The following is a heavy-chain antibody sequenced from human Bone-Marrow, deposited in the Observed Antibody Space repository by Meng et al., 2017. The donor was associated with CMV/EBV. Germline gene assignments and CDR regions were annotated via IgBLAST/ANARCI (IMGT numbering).Heavy chain of an antibody. D-gene: IGHD3-10*01. J-gene: IGHJ6*02. V-gene: IGHV3-21*01. Sequence: GGSLRLSCAASGFTFSSYSMNWVRQAPGKGLEWVSSISSSSSYIYYADSVKGRFTISRDNAKKSLYLQMNSLRAEDTAVYYCARGRYGSGSYHTYYYYYGMDVWGQGTTVTVSS. CDR3: ARGRYGSGSYHTYYYYYGMDV. CDR2: ISSSSSYI. CDR1: GFTFSSYS.